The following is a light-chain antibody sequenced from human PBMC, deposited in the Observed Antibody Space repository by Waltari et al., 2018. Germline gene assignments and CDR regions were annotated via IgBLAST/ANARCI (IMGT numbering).Light chain of an antibody. Sequence: AIRMTQSPSSFTASTGDRVTITCRASQGISSYLAWYQQKPGQAPKLLIYVASTLQSGVPSRFSGSGSGTDFTLTISCLQSEDFATYYCQQYYSYPPTFGQGTKLEIK. J-gene: IGKJ2*01. CDR2: VAS. CDR3: QQYYSYPPT. CDR1: QGISSY. V-gene: IGKV1-8*01.